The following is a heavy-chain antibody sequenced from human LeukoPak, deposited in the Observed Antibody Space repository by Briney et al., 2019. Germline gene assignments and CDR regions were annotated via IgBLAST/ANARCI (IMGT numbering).Heavy chain of an antibody. CDR3: ASSGSYRFDY. CDR1: GFTFSNYA. J-gene: IGHJ4*02. Sequence: GRSLRLSCAVSGFTFSNYAMNWVRQAPGKGLEWVSHITASGTAMFYADSVKGRFTISRDNAKNSLYLQMNSLRDEDTAVYYCASSGSYRFDYWGQGTLVTVSS. D-gene: IGHD1-26*01. CDR2: ITASGTAM. V-gene: IGHV3-48*02.